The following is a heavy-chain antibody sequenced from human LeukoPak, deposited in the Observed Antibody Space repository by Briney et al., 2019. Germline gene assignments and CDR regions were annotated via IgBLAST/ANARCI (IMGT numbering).Heavy chain of an antibody. CDR1: GYSFTSYW. D-gene: IGHD6-19*01. Sequence: GESLKISCKGSGYSFTSYWIGWVRQMPGKGLEWMGIIYPDDSYNRYSPCSQGQVTISADPSMSSAYLTVSSLRACHTVMYFCVRGLVAHGPFDYCGQESLVTVSS. J-gene: IGHJ4*02. V-gene: IGHV5-51*01. CDR3: VRGLVAHGPFDY. CDR2: IYPDDSYN.